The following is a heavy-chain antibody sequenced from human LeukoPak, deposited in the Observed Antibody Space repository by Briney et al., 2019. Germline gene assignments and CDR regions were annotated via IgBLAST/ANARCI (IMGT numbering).Heavy chain of an antibody. Sequence: GGSLRLSCAASGFTFSNYDMSWVRQAPGKGLEWVSGINDGGDSTYYADSVKGRFTISRDNSKNTLYLQMNSLRAEDTAVYYCASAGTRISFDYWGQGTLVTVSS. CDR3: ASAGTRISFDY. J-gene: IGHJ4*02. V-gene: IGHV3-23*01. CDR1: GFTFSNYD. D-gene: IGHD6-13*01. CDR2: INDGGDST.